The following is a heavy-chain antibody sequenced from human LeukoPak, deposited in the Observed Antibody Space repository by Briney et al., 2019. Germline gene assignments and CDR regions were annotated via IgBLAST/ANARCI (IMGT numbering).Heavy chain of an antibody. CDR3: ARDRSGGGAESDAFDI. CDR2: IHYGGTT. Sequence: SETLSLTCTVSGGSISSSSYYWGWIRQPPGKGLEWIGYIHYGGTTYYNPSLNRRLIMSVDSSKNHFSLTLSSVTAAGTAVYYCARDRSGGGAESDAFDIWGQGTMVTVSS. J-gene: IGHJ3*02. V-gene: IGHV4-30-4*08. D-gene: IGHD1-26*01. CDR1: GGSISSSSYY.